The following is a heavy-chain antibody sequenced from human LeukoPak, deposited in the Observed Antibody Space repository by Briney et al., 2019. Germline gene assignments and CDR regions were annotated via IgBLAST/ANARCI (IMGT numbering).Heavy chain of an antibody. Sequence: ASVKVSCKASGYTFNGYYMHWVRQAPGQGLEWMGWINLNSGGTNYAQKFQGRVTMTRDTSISTAYMELSRLRSDDTAVYYCATPLPHGSDPSLYYYYMDVWGKGTPVTISS. J-gene: IGHJ6*03. CDR2: INLNSGGT. CDR1: GYTFNGYY. V-gene: IGHV1-2*02. D-gene: IGHD3-10*01. CDR3: ATPLPHGSDPSLYYYYMDV.